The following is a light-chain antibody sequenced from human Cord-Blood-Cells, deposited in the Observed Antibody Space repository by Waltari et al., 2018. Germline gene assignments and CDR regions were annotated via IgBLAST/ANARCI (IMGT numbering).Light chain of an antibody. V-gene: IGLV2-14*01. CDR3: SSYTSSSTYV. Sequence: QSALTQPASVSGSPGQSITISCTGTSRDVGGYNYVSWYQQHPGKAPKLMIYEVSNRPSGGSNRFSGSKSSNTASLTISGLQAEDEADYYCSSYTSSSTYVFGTGTKVTVL. CDR2: EVS. J-gene: IGLJ1*01. CDR1: SRDVGGYNY.